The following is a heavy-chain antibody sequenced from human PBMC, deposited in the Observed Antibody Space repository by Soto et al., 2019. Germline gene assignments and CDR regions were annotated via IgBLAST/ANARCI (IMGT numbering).Heavy chain of an antibody. J-gene: IGHJ4*02. CDR3: ARDQVVPAAMSEGDFDY. Sequence: GGSLRLSCAASGFTFSSYSMNWVRQAPGKGLEWVSYISSSSSTIYYADSVKGRFTISRDNAKNSLYLQMNSLRDEDTAVYYCARDQVVPAAMSEGDFDYWGQGTLVTVSS. CDR2: ISSSSSTI. D-gene: IGHD2-2*01. V-gene: IGHV3-48*02. CDR1: GFTFSSYS.